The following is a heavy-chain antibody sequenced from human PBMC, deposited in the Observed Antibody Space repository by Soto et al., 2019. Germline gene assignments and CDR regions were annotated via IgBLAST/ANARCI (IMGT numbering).Heavy chain of an antibody. Sequence: PSETLSLTCTVSGVSVSNVNHFWSWIRQPPGKGLEWIGYIFYSGSTKYNPSLKSRVTMSVDTSKNQFSLRLSSVTSADTAVYYCARDVGTRVGDDENWLDPWGQGTLVTVSS. J-gene: IGHJ5*02. CDR3: ARDVGTRVGDDENWLDP. V-gene: IGHV4-61*01. CDR1: GVSVSNVNHF. D-gene: IGHD4-17*01. CDR2: IFYSGST.